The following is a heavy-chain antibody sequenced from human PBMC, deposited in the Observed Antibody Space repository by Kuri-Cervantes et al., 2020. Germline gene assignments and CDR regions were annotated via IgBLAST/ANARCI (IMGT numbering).Heavy chain of an antibody. CDR3: ARGPTGGVGGVNFYGMDV. CDR1: GFTFSSYG. V-gene: IGHV3-30*03. CDR2: ISYDGSNK. Sequence: GGSLRLSCAASGFTFSSYGMHRVRQAPGKGLEWVAVISYDGSNKYYADSVKGRFTISRDNSKNTLYLQMNSLRAEDTAVYYCARGPTGGVGGVNFYGMDVWGQGTTVTVSS. D-gene: IGHD3-16*01. J-gene: IGHJ6*02.